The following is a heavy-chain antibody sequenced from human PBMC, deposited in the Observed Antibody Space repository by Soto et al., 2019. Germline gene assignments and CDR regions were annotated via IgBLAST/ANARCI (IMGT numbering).Heavy chain of an antibody. J-gene: IGHJ4*02. D-gene: IGHD4-17*01. Sequence: EVQLVESGGGLVQPGASRKLSCAVSGFTFSGSAMDWVRQASGKGLEWVGRIRSKANNYATAYAASVKGRFTISRDDSKNTAYLQMNSLKSEDTAVYYCTRGYGDYVRDYWGQGTLVTVSS. CDR2: IRSKANNYAT. V-gene: IGHV3-73*01. CDR3: TRGYGDYVRDY. CDR1: GFTFSGSA.